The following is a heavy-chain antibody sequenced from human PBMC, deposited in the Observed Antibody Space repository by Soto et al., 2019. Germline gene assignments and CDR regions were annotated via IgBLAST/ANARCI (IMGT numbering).Heavy chain of an antibody. CDR3: AREGNLGRWLQPLDF. D-gene: IGHD5-12*01. J-gene: IGHJ4*02. V-gene: IGHV4-59*01. CDR1: GDSISAYS. Sequence: QVQLQVSGPGLVKPSETLSLTCTVSGDSISAYSWSWVRQPPGKGLEWIGNIHYNGNTNYNPSLTSRVTXPXAXCXXQSPLRRISVTAADTAKYFCAREGNLGRWLQPLDFWGEGTLVTVSS. CDR2: IHYNGNT.